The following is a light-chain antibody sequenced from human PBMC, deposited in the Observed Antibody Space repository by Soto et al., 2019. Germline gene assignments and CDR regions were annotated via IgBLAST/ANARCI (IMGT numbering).Light chain of an antibody. Sequence: QSALTQPPSASGSPGQSVTLSCTGTSSDVGGYNYVSWYQQHPGKAPKLVIYEVSKRPSGVPDHFSGSQSGNTASLTVSGLQAEDEADYYCSSYAGTNNLVFGGGTKLTVL. V-gene: IGLV2-8*01. CDR3: SSYAGTNNLV. CDR2: EVS. J-gene: IGLJ3*02. CDR1: SSDVGGYNY.